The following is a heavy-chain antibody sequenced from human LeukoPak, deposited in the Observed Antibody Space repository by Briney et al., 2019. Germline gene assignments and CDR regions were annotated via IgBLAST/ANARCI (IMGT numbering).Heavy chain of an antibody. J-gene: IGHJ4*02. CDR1: GYTFSDYF. Sequence: ASVKVSCTASGYTFSDYFMHWVRQAPGQGLEWVGWINPKSGGANSAQKFQGRVTMNRDTSISTGYMELSSLRSDDTAIYYCARDRYGDGFAFFDYWGQGTLVTVSS. CDR2: INPKSGGA. D-gene: IGHD5-24*01. V-gene: IGHV1-2*02. CDR3: ARDRYGDGFAFFDY.